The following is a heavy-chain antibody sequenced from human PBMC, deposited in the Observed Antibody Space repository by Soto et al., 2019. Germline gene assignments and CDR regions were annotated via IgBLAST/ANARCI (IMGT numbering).Heavy chain of an antibody. V-gene: IGHV4-59*01. D-gene: IGHD3-10*01. CDR2: IYYSGST. CDR3: AREVGSGSYYLFDY. CDR1: GSPLRNYY. Sequence: AETLYLSCAVPGSPLRNYYRSWIRQPPGKGLEWMGYIYYSGSTNYNPSLKSRVTISADTSRNQFSLKLSSVTAADTAVYYCAREVGSGSYYLFDYWGQGTLVTVSS. J-gene: IGHJ4*02.